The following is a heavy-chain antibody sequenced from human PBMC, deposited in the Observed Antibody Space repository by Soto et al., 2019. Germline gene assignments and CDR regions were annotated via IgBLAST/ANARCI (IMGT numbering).Heavy chain of an antibody. J-gene: IGHJ4*02. D-gene: IGHD3-22*01. CDR3: ARAGGDYDSSGYYVYFDY. Sequence: GGSLRLSCAASGFTFSSYSMNWVRQAPGKGLEWVSSISSSSSYIYYADSVKGRFTISRDNAKNSLYLQMNSLRAEDTAVYYCARAGGDYDSSGYYVYFDYWGQGTLVTVSS. CDR1: GFTFSSYS. V-gene: IGHV3-21*01. CDR2: ISSSSSYI.